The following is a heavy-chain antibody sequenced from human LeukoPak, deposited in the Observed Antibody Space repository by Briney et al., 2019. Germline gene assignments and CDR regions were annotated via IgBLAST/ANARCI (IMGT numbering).Heavy chain of an antibody. CDR3: AVIAVAGGFDY. J-gene: IGHJ4*02. CDR2: ISAYNGNT. CDR1: GGTFSSHA. V-gene: IGHV1-18*01. Sequence: GASVKVSCKASGGTFSSHAISWVRQAPGQGLEWMGWISAYNGNTNYAQKLQGRVTMTTDTSTSTAYMELRSLRSDDTAVYYCAVIAVAGGFDYWGQGTLVTVSS. D-gene: IGHD6-19*01.